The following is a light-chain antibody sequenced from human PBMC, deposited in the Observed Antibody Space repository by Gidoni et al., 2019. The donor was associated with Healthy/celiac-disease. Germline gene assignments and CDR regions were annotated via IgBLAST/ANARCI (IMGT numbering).Light chain of an antibody. V-gene: IGKV1-5*03. CDR2: QAS. J-gene: IGKJ5*01. Sequence: EIQMTQSPSTLSASIGDRVTITCRASQGIGRSLAWYQQKPGKAPKFLIYQASTLESAVPSRFSGRGSGTEFSLTITNLQPDDSATYYCQHYSTYPVTFGQGTRLEIK. CDR1: QGIGRS. CDR3: QHYSTYPVT.